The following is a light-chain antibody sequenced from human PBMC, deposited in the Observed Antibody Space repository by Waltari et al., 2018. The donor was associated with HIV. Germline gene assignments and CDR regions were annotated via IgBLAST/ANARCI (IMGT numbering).Light chain of an antibody. V-gene: IGLV1-51*01. J-gene: IGLJ1*01. CDR3: GTWDSSLSAYV. CDR1: ASNIGKNY. CDR2: YNN. Sequence: QFMLTQPPSVSAAPGQKVTISCSGSASNIGKNYLSWYQHVPGTAPKLIIFYNNKRPSGISGRFSGSKSGTSGTRAIFGLQTGDEADYYCGTWDSSLSAYVFGTVTKVTVL.